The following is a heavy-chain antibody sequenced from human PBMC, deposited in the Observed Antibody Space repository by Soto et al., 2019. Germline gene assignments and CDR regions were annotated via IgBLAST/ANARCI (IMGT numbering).Heavy chain of an antibody. J-gene: IGHJ4*02. CDR3: AREGTGSLPAASPFDY. CDR2: IIPIFGTA. D-gene: IGHD2-2*01. V-gene: IGHV1-69*01. CDR1: GGTFSSYA. Sequence: QVQLVQSGAEVKKPGSSVKVSCKASGGTFSSYAISWVRQAPGQGLEWMGGIIPIFGTANYAKKFQGRVTITADESTSSAYMELSSLRSEDTAVYYCAREGTGSLPAASPFDYWGQGTLVTVST.